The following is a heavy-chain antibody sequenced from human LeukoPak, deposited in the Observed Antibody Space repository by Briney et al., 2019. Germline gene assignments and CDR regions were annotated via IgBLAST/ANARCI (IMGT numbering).Heavy chain of an antibody. D-gene: IGHD1-26*01. CDR3: AREGEGIVESYYFDY. Sequence: GGSLRLSCAASGFTFSSYSMNWVRQAPGKGLEWVSYISSSSSTIYYADSVKGRFTISRDNSKNTLYLQMNSLRAEDTAVYYCAREGEGIVESYYFDYWGQGTLVTVSS. J-gene: IGHJ4*02. CDR2: ISSSSSTI. V-gene: IGHV3-48*01. CDR1: GFTFSSYS.